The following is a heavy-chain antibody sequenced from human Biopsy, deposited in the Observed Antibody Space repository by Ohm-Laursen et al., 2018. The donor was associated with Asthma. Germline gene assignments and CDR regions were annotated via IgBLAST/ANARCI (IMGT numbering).Heavy chain of an antibody. CDR1: RFTYE. J-gene: IGHJ4*02. Sequence: RSLRLSCSASRFTYEMHWVRQAPGKGLEWVAVISYDGSSIYYADSVKGRFTISRDNSKNTLYLQMNSLRAEDTAVYYCARGDSSNWSHYYFDYWGQGTLVTVSS. V-gene: IGHV3-30-3*01. CDR2: ISYDGSSI. D-gene: IGHD3-22*01. CDR3: ARGDSSNWSHYYFDY.